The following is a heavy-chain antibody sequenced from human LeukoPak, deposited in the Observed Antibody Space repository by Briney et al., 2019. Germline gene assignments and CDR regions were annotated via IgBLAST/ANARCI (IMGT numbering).Heavy chain of an antibody. V-gene: IGHV3-7*01. CDR3: ARGPDPGTTDY. CDR2: INENGGEK. CDR1: GLTFSNYW. J-gene: IGHJ4*02. D-gene: IGHD1-7*01. Sequence: GGSLRLSCAVSGLTFSNYWMSWVRQAPGKGLQWVANINENGGEKYYVDSVEGRFTISRDNAKSALYLQMNTLRAEDTAVYYCARGPDPGTTDYWGQGTLVTVSS.